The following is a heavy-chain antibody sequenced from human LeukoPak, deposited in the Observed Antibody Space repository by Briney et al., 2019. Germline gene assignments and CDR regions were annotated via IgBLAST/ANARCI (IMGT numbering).Heavy chain of an antibody. CDR1: GFTFSSYG. CDR3: AKATHSGYDYSSYYYYG. CDR2: ISYDGSNK. Sequence: GGSLRLSCAASGFTFSSYGMHWVRQAPGKGLEWVAVISYDGSNKYYADSVKGRFTISRDNSKNTLYLQMNSLRAEDTAVYYCAKATHSGYDYSSYYYYG. J-gene: IGHJ6*01. D-gene: IGHD5-12*01. V-gene: IGHV3-30*18.